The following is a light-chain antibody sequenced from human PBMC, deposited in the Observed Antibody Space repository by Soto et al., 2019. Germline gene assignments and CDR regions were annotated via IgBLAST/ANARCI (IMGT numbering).Light chain of an antibody. CDR2: EGS. J-gene: IGLJ2*01. V-gene: IGLV2-23*01. CDR1: SSDVGGYNL. Sequence: QSALTQPASVSGSPGQSITISCTGTSSDVGGYNLVSWYQQHPGKAPKLMIYEGSKRPSWVSNRFSGSKSGNTASLTISGLQAEDEADYYCCSYAGRWVFGGGTKLTVL. CDR3: CSYAGRWV.